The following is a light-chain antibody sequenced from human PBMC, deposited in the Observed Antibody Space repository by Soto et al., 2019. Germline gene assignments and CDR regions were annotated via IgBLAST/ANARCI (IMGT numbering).Light chain of an antibody. V-gene: IGLV2-14*03. Sequence: QSTLTQRACVSGSPGQSVTISCTGTSSDVGAYDFVSWYQQHPDKAPKLMIYEVRGRPSGVSNRFSGSKSFNTATLTISGLQAEDEADYYCSSHTTRNTRVFGTGTKLTVL. CDR3: SSHTTRNTRV. CDR1: SSDVGAYDF. CDR2: EVR. J-gene: IGLJ1*01.